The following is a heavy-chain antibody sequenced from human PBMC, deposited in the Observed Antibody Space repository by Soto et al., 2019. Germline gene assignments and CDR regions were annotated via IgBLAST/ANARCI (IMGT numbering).Heavy chain of an antibody. J-gene: IGHJ6*03. CDR3: AKAARVPAALSYYYYMDV. CDR2: IWYDGSNK. D-gene: IGHD2-2*01. V-gene: IGHV3-33*06. Sequence: PGGSLRLSCAASGFTFSSYGMHWVRQAPGKGLEWVAVIWYDGSNKYYADSVKGRFTISRDNSKNTLYLQMNSLRAEDTAVYYSAKAARVPAALSYYYYMDVWGKGTSVTVSS. CDR1: GFTFSSYG.